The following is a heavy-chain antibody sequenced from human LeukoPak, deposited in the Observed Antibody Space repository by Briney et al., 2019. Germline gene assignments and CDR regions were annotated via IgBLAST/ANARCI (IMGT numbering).Heavy chain of an antibody. CDR2: IYYSGST. CDR3: ARHSPDIVVVPAAISFFDY. Sequence: SSETLSLTCTVSGGSISSYYWSWIRQPPGKGLEWIGYIYYSGSTNYNPSLKSRVTLSVDTSKNQFSLKLSSVTAADTAVYYCARHSPDIVVVPAAISFFDYWGQGTLVTVSS. V-gene: IGHV4-59*08. CDR1: GGSISSYY. J-gene: IGHJ4*02. D-gene: IGHD2-2*01.